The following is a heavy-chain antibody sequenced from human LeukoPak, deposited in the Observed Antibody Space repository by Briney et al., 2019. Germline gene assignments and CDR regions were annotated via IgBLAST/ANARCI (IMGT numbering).Heavy chain of an antibody. J-gene: IGHJ6*03. D-gene: IGHD6-13*01. V-gene: IGHV1-2*02. Sequence: ASVKVSCKASGYTFTGYYMHWVRQAPGQGLEWMGWINPNSGGTNYAQKFQGRVTMTRDTSISTAYMELSRLRSDDTAVYYCARDPSYSSSWYTYYYYMDVWGKGTTVTISS. CDR1: GYTFTGYY. CDR2: INPNSGGT. CDR3: ARDPSYSSSWYTYYYYMDV.